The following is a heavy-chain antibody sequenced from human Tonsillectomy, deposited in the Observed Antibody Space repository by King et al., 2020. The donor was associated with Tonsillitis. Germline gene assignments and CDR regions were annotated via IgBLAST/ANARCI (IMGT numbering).Heavy chain of an antibody. J-gene: IGHJ3*02. V-gene: IGHV3-9*01. CDR1: GFTFDDYA. CDR3: AKDINRDSGAFDI. CDR2: ISWNSGTI. D-gene: IGHD1-26*01. Sequence: VQLVESGGGLVQPGRSLRLSCAASGFTFDDYAMHWVRQAPGKGLEWVSGISWNSGTIDYADSVKGRFTISRDNAKNSLYLQMNSLRAEDTALYYCAKDINRDSGAFDIWGQGTMVTVSS.